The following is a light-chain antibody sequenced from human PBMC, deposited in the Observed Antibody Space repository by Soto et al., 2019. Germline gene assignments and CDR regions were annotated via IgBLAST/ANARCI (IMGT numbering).Light chain of an antibody. Sequence: IVLTQSPGTLSLSPGERATLSCMASQTGSNSYLAWYQQTPGQAPRLLIYGASNRATGIPDRLSGSGSGTDFTLTISRMEPEDFAVYYCQQYGSSGTFGQGTKVDI. CDR2: GAS. V-gene: IGKV3-20*01. CDR3: QQYGSSGT. J-gene: IGKJ1*01. CDR1: QTGSNSY.